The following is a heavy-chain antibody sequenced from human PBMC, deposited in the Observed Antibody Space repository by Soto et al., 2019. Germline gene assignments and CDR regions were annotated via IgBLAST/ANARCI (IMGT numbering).Heavy chain of an antibody. J-gene: IGHJ5*02. CDR1: GFTVSNTY. V-gene: IGHV3-53*02. D-gene: IGHD2-2*01. CDR3: ARALPVAKGGFDP. Sequence: EVQLVETGGGLIQPGGSRRLSCAASGFTVSNTYMTWVRQPPGKGLECVSVIYTAGGTNYADSVKGRFIISRDNSKNTLYLQMNSMRAEDTAVYYCARALPVAKGGFDPWGQGTLVTVSS. CDR2: IYTAGGT.